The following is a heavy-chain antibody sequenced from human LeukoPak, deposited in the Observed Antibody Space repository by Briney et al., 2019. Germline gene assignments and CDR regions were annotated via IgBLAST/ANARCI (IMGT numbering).Heavy chain of an antibody. J-gene: IGHJ5*02. V-gene: IGHV3-21*01. D-gene: IGHD2-15*01. CDR1: GFTFSSYS. CDR3: ALPAHGSCYFVR. Sequence: GGSLRLSCAASGFTFSSYSMNWVRQAPGKGLEWVSSISSSSSYIYYADSVKGRFTISRDNAKNSLCLQMNSLRAEDTAVYYCALPAHGSCYFVRWGQGTLVTVSS. CDR2: ISSSSSYI.